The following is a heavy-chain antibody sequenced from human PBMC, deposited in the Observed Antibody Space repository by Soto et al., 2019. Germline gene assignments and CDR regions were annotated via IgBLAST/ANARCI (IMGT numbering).Heavy chain of an antibody. CDR3: ARDQGVAAAGITWFDP. D-gene: IGHD6-13*01. Sequence: SEILSLTCTVSGASMNSYHWSWIRQPAGKGLEWIGHIHSSGSTNYNPSLKSRVTMSVDTSKNQFSLRLMSLTAADTAVYYCARDQGVAAAGITWFDPWGQGSLVTVSS. V-gene: IGHV4-4*07. J-gene: IGHJ5*02. CDR1: GASMNSYH. CDR2: IHSSGST.